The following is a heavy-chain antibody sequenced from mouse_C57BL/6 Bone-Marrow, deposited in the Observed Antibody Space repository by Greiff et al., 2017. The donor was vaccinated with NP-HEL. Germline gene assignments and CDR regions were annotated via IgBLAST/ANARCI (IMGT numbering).Heavy chain of an antibody. J-gene: IGHJ2*01. CDR1: GYTFTSYW. CDR2: IDPSDSET. Sequence: VQLQQPGAELVRPGSSVKLSCKASGYTFTSYWMHWVKQRPIQGLEWIGNIDPSDSETHYNQKFKDKATLTVDKSSSTAYMQLSSLTSEDSAVFYGAGLGGSSYRYFDYWGKGTTLTVPS. V-gene: IGHV1-52*01. D-gene: IGHD1-1*01. CDR3: AGLGGSSYRYFDY.